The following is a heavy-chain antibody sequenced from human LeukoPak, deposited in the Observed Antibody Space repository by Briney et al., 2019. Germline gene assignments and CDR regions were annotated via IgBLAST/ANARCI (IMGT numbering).Heavy chain of an antibody. D-gene: IGHD6-13*01. Sequence: GGSLRLSCVASGFTFGSLEMNWVRQAPGKGLEWVSYISSSGSTIYYPDSVKGRFTISRDNAKNSLYLQMNSLRAEDTAVYYCARAGRAAGGFGYWGQGTLVTVSS. J-gene: IGHJ4*02. CDR2: ISSSGSTI. CDR3: ARAGRAAGGFGY. V-gene: IGHV3-48*03. CDR1: GFTFGSLE.